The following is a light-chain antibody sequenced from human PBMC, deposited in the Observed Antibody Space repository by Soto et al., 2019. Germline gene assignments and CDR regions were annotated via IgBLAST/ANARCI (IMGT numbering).Light chain of an antibody. V-gene: IGKV3-20*01. CDR2: DAS. CDR3: QQYGSSPYT. Sequence: EIVLTQSPGTLSLSPGERATLSCRASQGVSSYLAWYQQKPGQAPKLPIYDASNRDSGIPDRFSGTGSGTDFTLTISRLEPEDYAVYYCQQYGSSPYTFGPGTKVDIK. J-gene: IGKJ2*01. CDR1: QGVSSY.